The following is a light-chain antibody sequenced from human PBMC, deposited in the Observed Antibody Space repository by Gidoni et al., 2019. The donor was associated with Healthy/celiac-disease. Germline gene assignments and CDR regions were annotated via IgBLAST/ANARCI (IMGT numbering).Light chain of an antibody. V-gene: IGKV1-39*01. CDR2: AAS. CDR1: QSISSY. J-gene: IGKJ5*01. CDR3: QQSYSTPIT. Sequence: DIQMTQSPSSLSASVGDRVTITCRASQSISSYLNWYQQKPGKAPKLLIYAASRLQSGVPSRFRGSGSGTDFTLTISSLQPEDFATYYCQQSYSTPITFGQGTRLEIK.